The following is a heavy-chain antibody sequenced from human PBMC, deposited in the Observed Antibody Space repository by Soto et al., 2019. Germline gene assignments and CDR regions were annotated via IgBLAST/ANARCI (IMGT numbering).Heavy chain of an antibody. J-gene: IGHJ5*02. CDR2: ISGSGGST. CDR3: AKTPRGYYDSSGYFNWFDP. V-gene: IGHV3-23*01. Sequence: QPGGSLRLSCAASGFTFSSYAMSWVRQAPGKGLEWVSAISGSGGSTYYADSVKGRFTISRDNSKNTLYLQMNSLRAEDTAVYYCAKTPRGYYDSSGYFNWFDPWGQGTLVTVSS. D-gene: IGHD3-22*01. CDR1: GFTFSSYA.